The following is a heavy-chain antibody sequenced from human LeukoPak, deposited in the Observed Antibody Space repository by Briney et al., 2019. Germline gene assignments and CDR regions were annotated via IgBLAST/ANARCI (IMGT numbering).Heavy chain of an antibody. J-gene: IGHJ6*02. V-gene: IGHV3-11*01. CDR3: ARDGDIVLMVYARREYGMDV. D-gene: IGHD2-8*01. Sequence: GGSLRLSCAASGFTFSDYYMSWIRQAPGKGLEWVSYISSSGSTIYYADSVKGRFTISRDNAKNSLYLQMNSLRAEDTAVYYCARDGDIVLMVYARREYGMDVWGQGTTVTVSS. CDR1: GFTFSDYY. CDR2: ISSSGSTI.